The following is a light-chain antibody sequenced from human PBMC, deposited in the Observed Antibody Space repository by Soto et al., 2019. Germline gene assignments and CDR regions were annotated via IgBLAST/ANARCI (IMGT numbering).Light chain of an antibody. CDR3: QQYNSWPLT. V-gene: IGKV3-15*01. CDR1: QSVSSN. Sequence: EVVMTQSPATLSVSPGERATLSCRASQSVSSNLAWYQQKPGQAPRLLIHGTSTRATGVPARFSGSGSGTDFTLTISRLEPEDFAVYYCQQYNSWPLTFGGGTKVDIK. J-gene: IGKJ4*01. CDR2: GTS.